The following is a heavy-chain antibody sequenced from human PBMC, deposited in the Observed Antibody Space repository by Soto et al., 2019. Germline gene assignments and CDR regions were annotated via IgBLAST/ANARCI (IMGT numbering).Heavy chain of an antibody. V-gene: IGHV4-59*01. CDR1: GGSISSYF. Sequence: PSETLSLTCTVSGGSISSYFYLWVRQPPGKGLEWIGSVYYTGPTDYNPSLKSRVPISVETSKTQFSLNLRSVTAAATAVFSRSGDPRGVTGAFDYWGRGTPVTVSS. D-gene: IGHD1-26*01. J-gene: IGHJ4*02. CDR3: SGDPRGVTGAFDY. CDR2: VYYTGPT.